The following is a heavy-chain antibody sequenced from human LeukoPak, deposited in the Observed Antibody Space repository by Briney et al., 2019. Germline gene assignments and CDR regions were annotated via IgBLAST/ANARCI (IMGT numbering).Heavy chain of an antibody. CDR3: ARGFPSGKQWLTN. CDR2: ISAYNNNT. J-gene: IGHJ4*02. CDR1: GYIFTNYG. D-gene: IGHD6-19*01. V-gene: IGHV1-18*01. Sequence: ASVNASCKASGYIFTNYGLNWVRQAPGQGLEWMGWISAYNNNTKYAQKFQGRVTMTTDTSTNTGYMELRSLRSDDTAVYYCARGFPSGKQWLTNWGQGTLVTVSS.